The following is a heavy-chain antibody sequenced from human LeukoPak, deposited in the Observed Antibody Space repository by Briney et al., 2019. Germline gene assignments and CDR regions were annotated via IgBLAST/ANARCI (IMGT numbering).Heavy chain of an antibody. CDR2: IYSGGST. CDR3: ARTDPIVVVPAAPLGAFDI. V-gene: IGHV3-53*01. CDR1: GFTVSSNY. D-gene: IGHD2-2*01. Sequence: PGGSLRLSCAASGFTVSSNYMSWVRQAPGKGLEWVSVIYSGGSTYYADSVKGRFTISRDNSKNSLYLQMNSLRDEDTAVYYCARTDPIVVVPAAPLGAFDIWGQGTMVTVSS. J-gene: IGHJ3*02.